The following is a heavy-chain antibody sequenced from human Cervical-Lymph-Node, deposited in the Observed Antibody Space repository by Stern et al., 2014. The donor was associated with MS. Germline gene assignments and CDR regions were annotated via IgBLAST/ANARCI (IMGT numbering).Heavy chain of an antibody. CDR2: ISAYNGNT. D-gene: IGHD5-24*01. V-gene: IGHV1-18*01. CDR1: GYTFTSYG. Sequence: VQLVESGAEVKKPGASVKVSCKASGYTFTSYGISWVRQAPGQGLEWMGWISAYNGNTNYAQKLQGRVTMTTDTSTSTAYMELRSLRSDDTAVYYCARDGDGYNHNYYYYGMDVWGQGTTVTVSS. J-gene: IGHJ6*02. CDR3: ARDGDGYNHNYYYYGMDV.